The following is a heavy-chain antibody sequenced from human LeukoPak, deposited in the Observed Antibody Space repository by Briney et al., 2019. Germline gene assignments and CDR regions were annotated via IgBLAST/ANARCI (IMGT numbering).Heavy chain of an antibody. CDR3: ARVLEWGVFDY. Sequence: GGSLRLSCAASGFTFSSYGIHWVRQAPGKGLEWVAVIWYDGSNKYYADSVKGRFTISRDNSKNTLYLQMNSLRAEDTAVYYCARVLEWGVFDYWGQGTLVTVSS. V-gene: IGHV3-33*01. CDR2: IWYDGSNK. CDR1: GFTFSSYG. J-gene: IGHJ4*02. D-gene: IGHD3-3*01.